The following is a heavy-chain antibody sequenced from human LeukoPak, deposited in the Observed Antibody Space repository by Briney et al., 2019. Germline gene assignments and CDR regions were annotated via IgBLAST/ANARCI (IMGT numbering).Heavy chain of an antibody. CDR1: GGSISSYY. CDR2: IYYSGST. Sequence: SETLSLTCSVSGGSISSYYWSWIRQPPGKGLEWIGYIYYSGSTNYNPSLKSRVTISVDTSKNQFSLKLSSVTAADTAVYYCARHVNSVGFSLDYWGQGTLVTVSS. CDR3: ARHVNSVGFSLDY. D-gene: IGHD2-8*01. J-gene: IGHJ4*02. V-gene: IGHV4-59*08.